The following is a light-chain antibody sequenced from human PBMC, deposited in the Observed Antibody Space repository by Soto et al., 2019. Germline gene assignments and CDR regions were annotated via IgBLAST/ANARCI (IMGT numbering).Light chain of an antibody. CDR1: SSDVGRYNY. CDR2: DVS. Sequence: QSALAQPASVSGSPGQSITISCTGTSSDVGRYNYVSWFQQHPGKAPKLMIYDVSNWPSGVSDRFSGSKSGNTASLTISGVQAEDEADYYCSSFTSSSTFVFGTGTKVTVL. CDR3: SSFTSSSTFV. V-gene: IGLV2-14*01. J-gene: IGLJ1*01.